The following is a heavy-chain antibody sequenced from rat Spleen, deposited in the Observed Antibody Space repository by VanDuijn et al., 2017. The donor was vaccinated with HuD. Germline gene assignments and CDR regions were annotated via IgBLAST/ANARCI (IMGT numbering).Heavy chain of an antibody. D-gene: IGHD1-2*01. V-gene: IGHV5-29*01. CDR1: GVTFSNDG. Sequence: EVQLVESGGGLVQPGKSLKLSCAASGVTFSNDGMAWVRQAPTTGLEWVATIRFDGSSTFYRDSVKGRFTISRDNAKNILFLQMDSLRSEDTATYYCARLGIAAIGNWFGYWGQGTLVTVSS. CDR2: IRFDGSST. CDR3: ARLGIAAIGNWFGY. J-gene: IGHJ3*01.